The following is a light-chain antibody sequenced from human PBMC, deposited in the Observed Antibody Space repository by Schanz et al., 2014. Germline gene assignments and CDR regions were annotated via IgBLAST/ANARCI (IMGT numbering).Light chain of an antibody. CDR2: DVT. V-gene: IGLV2-11*01. CDR1: SSDIGSYNY. Sequence: QSVLTQPASVSGSPGQSITISCTGTSSDIGSYNYVSWYQQYPGEAPKLIIYDVTKRPSGVPDRFSGSKSGNTASLTISGLQAEDEADYYCCSYAGSYTVVFGGGTKLTVL. CDR3: CSYAGSYTVV. J-gene: IGLJ2*01.